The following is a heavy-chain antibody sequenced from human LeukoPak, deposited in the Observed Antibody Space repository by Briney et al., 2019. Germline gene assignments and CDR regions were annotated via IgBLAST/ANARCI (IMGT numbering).Heavy chain of an antibody. J-gene: IGHJ5*02. CDR3: APQQAYSPYNWFDP. CDR2: IHPDGSIT. D-gene: IGHD5-12*01. CDR1: RFTISKYW. V-gene: IGHV3-74*03. Sequence: SGGSLRLSCVGSRFTISKYWMHWVRQAPGTGLVWVSRIHPDGSITTYADSVKGRFTISRGNAENTLYLQMNSLRAEDTGVYYCAPQQAYSPYNWFDPWGQGTLVTVSS.